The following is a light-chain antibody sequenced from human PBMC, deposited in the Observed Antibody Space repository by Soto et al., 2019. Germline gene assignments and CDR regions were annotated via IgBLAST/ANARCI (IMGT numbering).Light chain of an antibody. CDR2: DAS. CDR1: QSVTSSY. V-gene: IGKV3D-20*01. J-gene: IGKJ4*01. CDR3: QQYGRSSPLS. Sequence: EIVLTQSPATLSLSPGERATLSCGASQSVTSSYLAWYQQKPGLAPRLIIYDASTRAPGIPDRFSGAGSGTDYSLTIRRLEPEDFAVYYCQQYGRSSPLSFGGGTRVE.